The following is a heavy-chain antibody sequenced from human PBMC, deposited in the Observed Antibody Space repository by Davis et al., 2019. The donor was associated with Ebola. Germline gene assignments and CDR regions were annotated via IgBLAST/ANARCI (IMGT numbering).Heavy chain of an antibody. V-gene: IGHV4-39*01. D-gene: IGHD3-3*01. CDR2: IYYTGST. CDR1: GGSINKSRCY. J-gene: IGHJ3*02. Sequence: SETLSLTCTVSGGSINKSRCYWGWIRQPPGKGLEWIGSIYYTGSTDYNPSLKSRVSMSVDTSKDQFSLILNSVTAADTAVYYCVTTDTVFGLAALGEDVFDIWGQGTNVIVSS. CDR3: VTTDTVFGLAALGEDVFDI.